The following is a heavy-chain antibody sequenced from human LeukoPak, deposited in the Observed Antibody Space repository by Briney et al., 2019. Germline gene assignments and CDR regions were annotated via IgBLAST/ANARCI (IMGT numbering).Heavy chain of an antibody. V-gene: IGHV3-30*18. CDR3: AKDDRGNEAPFDY. CDR1: GFTFSSYS. CDR2: ISYDGTNK. Sequence: GGSLRLSCAASGFTFSSYSMNWVRQAPGKGLGWVAVISYDGTNKYYADSVKGRFTISRDNSKNTLHLQMNSLRAEDTAVYYCAKDDRGNEAPFDYWGQGTLVTVSS. J-gene: IGHJ4*02.